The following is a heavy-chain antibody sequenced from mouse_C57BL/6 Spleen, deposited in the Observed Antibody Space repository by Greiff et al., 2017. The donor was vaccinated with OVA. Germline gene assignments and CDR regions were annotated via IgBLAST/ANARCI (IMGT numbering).Heavy chain of an antibody. CDR2: ISYDGSN. Sequence: EVKLEESGPGLVKPSQSLSLTCSVTGYSITSGYYWNWIRQFPGNKLEWMGYISYDGSNNYNPSLKNRISITRDTSKNQFFLTLNSVTTEDTATYYCARDDGTTVAFDYWGQGTTLTVSS. CDR1: GYSITSGYY. V-gene: IGHV3-6*01. D-gene: IGHD1-1*01. CDR3: ARDDGTTVAFDY. J-gene: IGHJ2*01.